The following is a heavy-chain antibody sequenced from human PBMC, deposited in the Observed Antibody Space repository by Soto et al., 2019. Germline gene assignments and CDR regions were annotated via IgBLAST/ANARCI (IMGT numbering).Heavy chain of an antibody. CDR2: ISGSGGST. D-gene: IGHD2-8*01. V-gene: IGHV3-23*01. CDR1: GFTFSSYA. Sequence: EVQLLESGGGLVEPGGSLRLSCAASGFTFSSYAMSWVRQAPGKGLEWVSAISGSGGSTYYADSVKGRFTISRDNSKNTLYLQMNSLIAEDTAVYYCAKNPPRRRYCTNGVCYRFDYYYMDVWGKGTTVTVSS. CDR3: AKNPPRRRYCTNGVCYRFDYYYMDV. J-gene: IGHJ6*03.